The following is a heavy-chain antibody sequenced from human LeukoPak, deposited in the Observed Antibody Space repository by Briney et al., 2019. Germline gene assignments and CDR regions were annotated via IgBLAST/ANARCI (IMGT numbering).Heavy chain of an antibody. V-gene: IGHV4-59*01. CDR1: GGSISSYY. Sequence: SETLSLTCTVSGGSISSYYWSWIRQPPGKGLEWIGYIYYSGSTNYDPSLKSRVTISVDTSKNQFSLKLSSVTAADTAVYYCARDTGGYSYGIDYWGQGTLVTVSS. CDR3: ARDTGGYSYGIDY. J-gene: IGHJ4*02. D-gene: IGHD5-18*01. CDR2: IYYSGST.